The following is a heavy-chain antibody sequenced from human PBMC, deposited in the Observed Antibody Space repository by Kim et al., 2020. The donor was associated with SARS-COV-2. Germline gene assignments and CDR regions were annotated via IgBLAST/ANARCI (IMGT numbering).Heavy chain of an antibody. V-gene: IGHV4-34*01. J-gene: IGHJ5*02. CDR2: INHSGST. CDR3: ARGRIGEHYYGSGSYRRGFDP. D-gene: IGHD3-10*01. CDR1: GGSFSGYY. Sequence: SETLSLTCAVYGGSFSGYYWSWIRQPPGKGLEWIGEINHSGSTNYNPSLKSRVTISVDTSKNQFSLKLSSVTAADTAVYYCARGRIGEHYYGSGSYRRGFDPWGQGTLVTVSS.